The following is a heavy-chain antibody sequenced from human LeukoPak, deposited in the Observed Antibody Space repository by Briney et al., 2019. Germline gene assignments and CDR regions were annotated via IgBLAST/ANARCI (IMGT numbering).Heavy chain of an antibody. CDR1: GGSISRYH. Sequence: SGTLSLTCTVSGGSISRYHWSWIRQPPEKGLEWIGYTWYSGTTNYNPSLKSRVTMSVDTSKNHFSLRLSSVTAADTAIYYCVRTISDGSGDYWGQGILVTVSA. J-gene: IGHJ4*02. CDR2: TWYSGTT. CDR3: VRTISDGSGDY. D-gene: IGHD3-10*01. V-gene: IGHV4-59*01.